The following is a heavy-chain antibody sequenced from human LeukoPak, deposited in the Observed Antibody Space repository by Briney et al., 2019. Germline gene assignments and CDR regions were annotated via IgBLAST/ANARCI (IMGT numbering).Heavy chain of an antibody. J-gene: IGHJ6*02. Sequence: GASVKVSCKASGYTFTSYYMHWVRQAPGQGLEWMGIINPSGGSTSYAQKFQGRDTMTRDTSTSTVYMELSSLRSEDTAVYYCARDQGCSSGWCAYYYYGMDVWGQGTTVTVSS. CDR2: INPSGGST. CDR1: GYTFTSYY. D-gene: IGHD6-19*01. V-gene: IGHV1-46*03. CDR3: ARDQGCSSGWCAYYYYGMDV.